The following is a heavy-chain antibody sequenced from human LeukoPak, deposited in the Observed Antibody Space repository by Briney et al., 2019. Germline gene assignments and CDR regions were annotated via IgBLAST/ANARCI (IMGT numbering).Heavy chain of an antibody. Sequence: PGRSLRLSCAASGFTFSSYGMHWVRQAPGKGLEWVAVISYDGSNKYYADSVKGRFTISRDNSKNTLYLQMNSLRAEDTAVYYCAKDLREVIFGVDKLVTFYYYGMDDWGQGTTVTVSS. D-gene: IGHD3-3*01. J-gene: IGHJ6*02. CDR3: AKDLREVIFGVDKLVTFYYYGMDD. CDR2: ISYDGSNK. CDR1: GFTFSSYG. V-gene: IGHV3-30*18.